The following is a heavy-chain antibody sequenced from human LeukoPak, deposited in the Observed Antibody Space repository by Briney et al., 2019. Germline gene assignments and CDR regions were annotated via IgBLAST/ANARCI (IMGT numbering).Heavy chain of an antibody. V-gene: IGHV3-66*01. CDR2: IYSGGST. Sequence: PGGSLRLSCVVSGFTVSSNYMSWVRQAPGKGLEWVSVIYSGGSTYYADSVKGRFAISRDNSKNTLYLQMNSLRFEDTAVYYCYSILVVGIRVINDYWGLGTLVTVSS. CDR1: GFTVSSNY. D-gene: IGHD2-2*01. CDR3: YSILVVGIRVINDY. J-gene: IGHJ4*02.